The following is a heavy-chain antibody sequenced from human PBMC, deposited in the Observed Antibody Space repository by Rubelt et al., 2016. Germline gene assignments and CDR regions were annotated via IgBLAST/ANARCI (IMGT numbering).Heavy chain of an antibody. CDR1: GFTVSSNY. Sequence: EVQLVESGGGLVQPGGSLRLSCAASGFTVSSNYMSWVRQAPGKGLEWLSVIYSGVTTYYADSVKGRFTISRDNSKNTLYLQMNSLRAEDTAVYYCARIGGSGSYWYFDLWGRGTLVTVSS. CDR3: ARIGGSGSYWYFDL. V-gene: IGHV3-66*01. CDR2: IYSGVTT. J-gene: IGHJ2*01. D-gene: IGHD3-10*01.